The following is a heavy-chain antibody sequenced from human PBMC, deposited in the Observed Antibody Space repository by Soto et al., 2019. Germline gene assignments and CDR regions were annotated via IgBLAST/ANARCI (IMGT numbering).Heavy chain of an antibody. Sequence: SETLSLTCTVSGGSISSYYWSWIRQPPGKGLEWIGYIYYSGSTNYNPSLKSRVTISVDTSKNQFSLKLSSVTAADTAVYYCARQEVFNYDSSGYDYWGQGTLVTVSS. CDR3: ARQEVFNYDSSGYDY. CDR1: GGSISSYY. D-gene: IGHD3-22*01. J-gene: IGHJ4*02. V-gene: IGHV4-59*08. CDR2: IYYSGST.